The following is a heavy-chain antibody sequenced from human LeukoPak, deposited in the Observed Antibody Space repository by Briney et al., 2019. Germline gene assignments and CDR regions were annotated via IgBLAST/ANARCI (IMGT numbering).Heavy chain of an antibody. CDR2: ISAYNGNT. CDR3: ARDPTIAVAGPGY. Sequence: ASVKVSCKASGYTFTSYGISWVRQAPGQGLEWMGWISAYNGNTNYAQKLQGRVTMTTDTSTSKAYMDLRSLRSDDTAVYYCARDPTIAVAGPGYWGQGTLVTVSS. V-gene: IGHV1-18*01. D-gene: IGHD6-19*01. J-gene: IGHJ4*02. CDR1: GYTFTSYG.